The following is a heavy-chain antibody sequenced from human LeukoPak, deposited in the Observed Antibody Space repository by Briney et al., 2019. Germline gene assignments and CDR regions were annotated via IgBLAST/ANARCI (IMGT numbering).Heavy chain of an antibody. Sequence: ESLKISCEGSGYSFTSYWIGWVRQMPGKGLEWMGIIYPGDSDTRYSPSFQGQVTISADKSINTAYLQWSSLKASDTAIYYCARRGEAMDPFDYWGQGTLVTVSS. D-gene: IGHD5-18*01. CDR1: GYSFTSYW. CDR2: IYPGDSDT. CDR3: ARRGEAMDPFDY. J-gene: IGHJ4*02. V-gene: IGHV5-51*01.